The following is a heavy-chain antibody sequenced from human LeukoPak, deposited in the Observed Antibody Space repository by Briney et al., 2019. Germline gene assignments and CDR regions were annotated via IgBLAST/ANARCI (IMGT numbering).Heavy chain of an antibody. CDR3: ATFVLSGDDAFDI. CDR2: ISSSGSTI. Sequence: GGSLRLSCAASGFTFSDYYMSWIRQAPGKGLEWVSYISSSGSTIYYADSVKGRFTISRDNAKNSLYLQMNSLRAEDTAVYYCATFVLSGDDAFDIWGQGTMVTVSS. J-gene: IGHJ3*02. V-gene: IGHV3-11*04. CDR1: GFTFSDYY. D-gene: IGHD6-6*01.